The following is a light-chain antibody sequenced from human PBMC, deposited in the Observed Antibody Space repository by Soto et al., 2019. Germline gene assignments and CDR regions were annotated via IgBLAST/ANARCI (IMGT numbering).Light chain of an antibody. V-gene: IGKV1-5*01. CDR3: QQYHTSSIT. Sequence: DIQMTQSPSTLPPSVGDRVTITCRASQTISSWLAWYQQKPGKAPTLLIYDASTLERGVPSRFSGTGSGTEFTLSIDSLQPDDFATYYCQQYHTSSITFGQGTRLEIK. CDR1: QTISSW. CDR2: DAS. J-gene: IGKJ5*01.